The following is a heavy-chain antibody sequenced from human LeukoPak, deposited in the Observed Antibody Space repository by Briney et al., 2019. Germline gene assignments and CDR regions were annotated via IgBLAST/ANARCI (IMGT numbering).Heavy chain of an antibody. Sequence: GGSLRLSCAASGFTFSSYAMSWVRHAPGKGLEWVLAISGSGGSTYYADSVKGRFTTSRDNSKNTLYLQMNSLRAEDTAVYYCAKSSGYYPYFDYWGQGTLVTVSS. D-gene: IGHD3-22*01. V-gene: IGHV3-23*01. CDR2: ISGSGGST. CDR3: AKSSGYYPYFDY. CDR1: GFTFSSYA. J-gene: IGHJ4*02.